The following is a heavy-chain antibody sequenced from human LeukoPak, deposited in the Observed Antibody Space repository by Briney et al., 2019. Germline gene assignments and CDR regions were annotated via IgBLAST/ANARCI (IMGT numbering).Heavy chain of an antibody. D-gene: IGHD3-3*01. V-gene: IGHV3-74*01. CDR3: AATIRGFWSDYYMDV. CDR2: INSDGSST. Sequence: GGSLRLSCAASGFTFSSYWMHWVRQAPGKGLVWVSRINSDGSSTSYADSVKGRFTISRDNAKNTLYLQMNSLRAEDTAVYYCAATIRGFWSDYYMDVWGKGTTVTVSS. J-gene: IGHJ6*03. CDR1: GFTFSSYW.